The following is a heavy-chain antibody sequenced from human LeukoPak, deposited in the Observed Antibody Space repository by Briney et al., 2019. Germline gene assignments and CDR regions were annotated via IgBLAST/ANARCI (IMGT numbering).Heavy chain of an antibody. Sequence: PGGSLRLSCSASGFTFRSYAMHWVRQAPGKGLEYVSAISSNGGSTYYADSVKGRFTISRDNSKNTLYLQMSSLRAEDTAVFYCVKEGDYYDSGGYYDYWGQGTLVTVSS. V-gene: IGHV3-64D*06. CDR2: ISSNGGST. CDR3: VKEGDYYDSGGYYDY. CDR1: GFTFRSYA. J-gene: IGHJ4*02. D-gene: IGHD3-22*01.